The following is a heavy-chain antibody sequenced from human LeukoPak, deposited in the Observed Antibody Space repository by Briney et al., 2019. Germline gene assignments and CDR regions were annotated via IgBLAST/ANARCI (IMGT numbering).Heavy chain of an antibody. J-gene: IGHJ3*02. V-gene: IGHV1-2*02. CDR2: INPNSGGT. CDR1: GYTFTGYY. CDR3: ARVRGDSSGYYYYNAFDI. Sequence: GASVKVSCKASGYTFTGYYMHWVRQAPGQGLEWMGWINPNSGGTNYAQKFQGRVTMTRDTSISTVYMELSRLRSDDTAVYYCARVRGDSSGYYYYNAFDIWGQGTMVTVSS. D-gene: IGHD3-22*01.